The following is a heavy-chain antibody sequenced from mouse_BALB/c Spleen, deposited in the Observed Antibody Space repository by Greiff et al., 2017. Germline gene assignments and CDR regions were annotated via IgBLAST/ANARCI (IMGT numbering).Heavy chain of an antibody. CDR1: GYTFTDYA. V-gene: IGHV1S137*01. D-gene: IGHD1-1*01. J-gene: IGHJ3*01. CDR3: ARGDYGSSWFAY. Sequence: QVHVKQSGAELVRPGVSVKISCKGSGYTFTDYAMHWVKQSHAKSLEWIGVISTYYGDASYNQKFKGKATMTVDKSSSTAYMELARLTSEDSAIYYCARGDYGSSWFAYWGQGTLVTVSA. CDR2: ISTYYGDA.